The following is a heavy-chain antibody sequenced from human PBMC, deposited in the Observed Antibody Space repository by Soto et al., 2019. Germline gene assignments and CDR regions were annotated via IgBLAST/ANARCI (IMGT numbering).Heavy chain of an antibody. CDR1: GGSISSGGYY. V-gene: IGHV4-31*03. D-gene: IGHD4-17*01. Sequence: QVQLQESGPGLVKPSQTLSLTCTVSGGSISSGGYYWSWIRQHPGKGLEWIGYINYSGSTYYNPSLKSRVTISVDTSKNQFSLKLSSVTAADTAVYYCARDPLGTREYGDYYVGYWGQGTLVTVSS. CDR2: INYSGST. CDR3: ARDPLGTREYGDYYVGY. J-gene: IGHJ4*02.